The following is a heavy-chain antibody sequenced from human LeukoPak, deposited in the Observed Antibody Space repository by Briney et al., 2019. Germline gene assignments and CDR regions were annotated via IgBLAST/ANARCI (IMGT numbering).Heavy chain of an antibody. J-gene: IGHJ6*04. V-gene: IGHV4-34*01. CDR3: ARHRPPSGSSWSKAAGDV. CDR2: VNHSGST. CDR1: GGSFSGYY. Sequence: SETLSLTCAVYGGSFSGYYWSWIRQPPGKGLEWIGEVNHSGSTNYNPSLKSRVTISVDTSKNQFSLKLSSVTAADTAVYYCARHRPPSGSSWSKAAGDVWGKGTTVTVSS. D-gene: IGHD6-13*01.